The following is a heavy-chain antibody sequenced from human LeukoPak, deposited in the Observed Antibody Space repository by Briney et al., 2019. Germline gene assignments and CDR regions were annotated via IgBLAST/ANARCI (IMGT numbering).Heavy chain of an antibody. Sequence: SVKVSCKASGGTFSSYAISWVRQAPGQGLEWMGGIIPIFGTANYAQKFQGRVAITADKSTSTAYMELSSLRSEDTAVYYCAGEYSSSWLDIHDAFDIWGQGTMVTVSS. CDR2: IIPIFGTA. V-gene: IGHV1-69*06. CDR1: GGTFSSYA. D-gene: IGHD6-13*01. J-gene: IGHJ3*02. CDR3: AGEYSSSWLDIHDAFDI.